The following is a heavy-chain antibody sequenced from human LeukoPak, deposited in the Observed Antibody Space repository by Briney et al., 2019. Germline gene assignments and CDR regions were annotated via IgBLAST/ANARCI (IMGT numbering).Heavy chain of an antibody. Sequence: GASVTVSCKASGGTFSSYAISWVRQAPGQGLEWMGGIIPIFGTANYAQKFQGRVTITADESTSTAYMELSSLRSEDTAVYYCARDSSYNWNEAFFDYWGQGTLVTVSS. V-gene: IGHV1-69*13. CDR3: ARDSSYNWNEAFFDY. CDR2: IIPIFGTA. CDR1: GGTFSSYA. J-gene: IGHJ4*02. D-gene: IGHD1-20*01.